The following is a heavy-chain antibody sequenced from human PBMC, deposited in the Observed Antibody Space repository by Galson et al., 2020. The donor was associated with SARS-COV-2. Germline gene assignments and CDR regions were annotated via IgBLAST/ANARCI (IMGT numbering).Heavy chain of an antibody. D-gene: IGHD5-18*01. J-gene: IGHJ6*02. CDR1: GFTFSSYA. CDR3: ARAQDTAMVNDQTPYYYYGMDV. Sequence: GGSLRLSCAASGFTFSSYAMHWVRQAPGKGLEWVAVISYDGSNKYYADSVKGRFTISRDNSKNTLYLQMNSLRAEDTAVYYCARAQDTAMVNDQTPYYYYGMDVWGQGTTVTVSS. CDR2: ISYDGSNK. V-gene: IGHV3-30*04.